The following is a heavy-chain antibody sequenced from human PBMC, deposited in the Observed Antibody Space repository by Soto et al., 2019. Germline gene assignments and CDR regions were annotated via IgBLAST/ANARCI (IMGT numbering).Heavy chain of an antibody. CDR1: GFTFSGQS. CDR2: ISGSGVKT. CDR3: ARDGHYDILTGYYPFDY. D-gene: IGHD3-9*01. J-gene: IGHJ4*02. Sequence: GGSLRLSCEASGFTFSGQSMSWVRQGPGMGLEWVSSISGSGVKTYYAGSVRGRFSISRDNSKNTVYLQMNSLRAEDTAVYYCARDGHYDILTGYYPFDYWGQGTLVTVSS. V-gene: IGHV3-23*01.